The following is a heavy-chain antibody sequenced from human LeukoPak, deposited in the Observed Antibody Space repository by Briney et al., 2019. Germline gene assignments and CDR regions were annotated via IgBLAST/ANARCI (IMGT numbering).Heavy chain of an antibody. V-gene: IGHV4-34*01. CDR2: INHSGST. CDR1: GGSFSGYY. D-gene: IGHD2-2*01. CDR3: ARVGQYCSSTSCYQTRYYYYYYMDV. Sequence: SETLSLTCAVYGGSFSGYYWSGIRQPPGKGLEWIGEINHSGSTNYNPSLKSRVTISVDTSKNQFSLKLSSVTAADTAVYYCARVGQYCSSTSCYQTRYYYYYYMDVWGKGTTVTVSS. J-gene: IGHJ6*03.